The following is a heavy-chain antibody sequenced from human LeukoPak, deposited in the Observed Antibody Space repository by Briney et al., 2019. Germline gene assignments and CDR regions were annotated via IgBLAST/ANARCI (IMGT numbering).Heavy chain of an antibody. CDR1: GFTFSSYW. V-gene: IGHV3-23*01. J-gene: IGHJ6*03. D-gene: IGHD6-6*01. CDR3: ANTKQLGGYMDV. CDR2: ISGSGGST. Sequence: GGSLRLSCAASGFTFSSYWMSWVRQAPGKGLEWVSAISGSGGSTYYADSVKGRFTISRDNSKNTLYLQMNSLRAEDTAVYYCANTKQLGGYMDVWGKGTTVTVSS.